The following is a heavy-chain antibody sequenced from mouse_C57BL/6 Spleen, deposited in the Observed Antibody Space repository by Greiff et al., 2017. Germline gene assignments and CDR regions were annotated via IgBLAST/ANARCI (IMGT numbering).Heavy chain of an antibody. CDR3: SRDSFYYYGSSYDWYFDV. CDR1: GFTFSDYY. J-gene: IGHJ1*03. CDR2: INYDGSST. Sequence: EVKLQESEGGLVQPGSSMKLSCTASGFTFSDYYMAWVRQVPEKGLEWVANINYDGSSTYYLDSLKSRFIISRDNAKTILYLQMSSLKSEDTATYYCSRDSFYYYGSSYDWYFDVWGTGTTVTVSS. D-gene: IGHD1-1*01. V-gene: IGHV5-16*01.